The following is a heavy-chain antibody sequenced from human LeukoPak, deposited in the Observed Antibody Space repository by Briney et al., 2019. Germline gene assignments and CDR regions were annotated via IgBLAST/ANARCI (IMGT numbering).Heavy chain of an antibody. CDR2: IIPILGIA. D-gene: IGHD6-19*01. CDR3: ARSHQWSGWYTLDY. J-gene: IGHJ4*02. Sequence: SVKVSCKASGGTSSSYAISCGRQAPGQGLEWMGRIIPILGIANYAQKFQGRVTITADKSTSTAYMELSSLRSEDTTVYYCARSHQWSGWYTLDYWGQGTLVTVSS. V-gene: IGHV1-69*04. CDR1: GGTSSSYA.